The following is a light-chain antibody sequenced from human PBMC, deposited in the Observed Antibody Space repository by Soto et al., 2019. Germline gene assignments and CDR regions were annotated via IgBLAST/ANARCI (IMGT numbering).Light chain of an antibody. CDR1: SSDIGGYNY. J-gene: IGLJ2*01. CDR2: DVA. V-gene: IGLV2-14*03. Sequence: QSALTQPASVSGSPGQSMTISCSGTSSDIGGYNYVSWYQQHPGKAPKLMIYDVANRPSGVSNRFSGSKSDNTASLTISGLQAEDEADYYCSSYTSSSTLVVFGGGTKVTVL. CDR3: SSYTSSSTLVV.